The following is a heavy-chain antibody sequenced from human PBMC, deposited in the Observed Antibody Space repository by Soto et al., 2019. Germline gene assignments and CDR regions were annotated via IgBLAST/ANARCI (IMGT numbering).Heavy chain of an antibody. Sequence: GGSLRLSCAASGFTFSSYAMHWVRQAPGKGLEWVAVISYDGSNRYYADSVKGRFTISRDNSKNTLYLQMNSLRAEDTAVYYCARAYLRDTAMGSDYWGQGTLVTVSS. CDR3: ARAYLRDTAMGSDY. CDR1: GFTFSSYA. D-gene: IGHD5-18*01. V-gene: IGHV3-30-3*01. J-gene: IGHJ4*02. CDR2: ISYDGSNR.